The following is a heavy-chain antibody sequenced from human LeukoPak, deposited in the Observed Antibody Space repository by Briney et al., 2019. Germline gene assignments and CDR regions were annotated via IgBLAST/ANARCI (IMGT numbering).Heavy chain of an antibody. J-gene: IGHJ4*02. D-gene: IGHD3-10*01. V-gene: IGHV3-21*01. Sequence: PGGSLRLSCAASGFTFSSYSINWVRQAPGKGLEWVSSISSSSSYIYYADSVKGRFTISRDNAKNSVYLQMHNLRAEDTAVYFCARGGVRGILLPVDYWGQGTLVTVSS. CDR3: ARGGVRGILLPVDY. CDR1: GFTFSSYS. CDR2: ISSSSSYI.